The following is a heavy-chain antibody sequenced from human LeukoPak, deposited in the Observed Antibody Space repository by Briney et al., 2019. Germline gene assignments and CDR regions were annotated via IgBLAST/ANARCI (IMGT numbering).Heavy chain of an antibody. CDR1: GGSISGDSW. D-gene: IGHD3-16*02. J-gene: IGHJ4*02. CDR2: IHHSGDT. V-gene: IGHV4-4*02. Sequence: PSGTLSLTCAVSGGSISGDSWWSWVRQSPGKGLEWIGEIHHSGDTDYNSSLKSRGTISLDRSKTQCSLTLNSVTAADTAVYYRARVAWIPIGGVIVTAFDYWGQGTLVTVSS. CDR3: ARVAWIPIGGVIVTAFDY.